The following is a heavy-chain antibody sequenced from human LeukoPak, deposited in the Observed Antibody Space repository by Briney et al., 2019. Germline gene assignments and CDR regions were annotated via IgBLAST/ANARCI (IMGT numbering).Heavy chain of an antibody. D-gene: IGHD1-26*01. Sequence: SETLSLTCSVFGGSVSVYYWSWIRQPPGKGLEWIGCIYYTGRTSHNPSLKSRVTMSVDTSKNQFSLKLSSVTAADTAVYYCARIEWEPPSFYYAMDVWGQGTTVTVSS. CDR1: GGSVSVYY. CDR3: ARIEWEPPSFYYAMDV. CDR2: IYYTGRT. V-gene: IGHV4-59*08. J-gene: IGHJ6*02.